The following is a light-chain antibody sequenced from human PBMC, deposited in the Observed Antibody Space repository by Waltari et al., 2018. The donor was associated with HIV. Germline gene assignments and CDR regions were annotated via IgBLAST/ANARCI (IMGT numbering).Light chain of an antibody. CDR3: ATWDDNLRGLL. V-gene: IGLV1-44*01. CDR2: ANS. J-gene: IGLJ3*02. Sequence: QYVLAQPPSASGTPGQRVAISCSGSNSNIEYNTINWYQQFPGAAPRLLIYANSQRPSGVPDLFSASKSGTSASLAITGLQTEDEAHYDCATWDDNLRGLLFGGGTKVTVL. CDR1: NSNIEYNT.